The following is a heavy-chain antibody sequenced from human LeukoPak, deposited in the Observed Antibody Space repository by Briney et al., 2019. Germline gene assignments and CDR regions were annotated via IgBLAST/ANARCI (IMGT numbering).Heavy chain of an antibody. Sequence: GGSPRLSCAASGFTFRTYWMSWVRQAPGKGLEWVASINQGGSETYYVESVKGRFTISRDNAMNSFFLQMNSLRAENTAVYYWARLIGGRTIYDYWGQGTLVTVSS. V-gene: IGHV3-7*01. J-gene: IGHJ4*02. CDR3: ARLIGGRTIYDY. D-gene: IGHD6-6*01. CDR2: INQGGSET. CDR1: GFTFRTYW.